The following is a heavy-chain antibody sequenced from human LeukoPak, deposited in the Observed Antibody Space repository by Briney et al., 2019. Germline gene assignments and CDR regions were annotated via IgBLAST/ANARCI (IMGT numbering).Heavy chain of an antibody. V-gene: IGHV4-34*01. CDR3: ARTRYYYGSRSYGAPYYFDY. CDR2: INHSGGT. Sequence: SETLSLTCAVYGGSFSGYYWSWIRQPPGKGLEWIGEINHSGGTNYNPSLKSRVTISVDTSKNQFSLKLSSVTAADTAVYYCARTRYYYGSRSYGAPYYFDYWGQGTLVTVSS. J-gene: IGHJ4*02. D-gene: IGHD3-10*01. CDR1: GGSFSGYY.